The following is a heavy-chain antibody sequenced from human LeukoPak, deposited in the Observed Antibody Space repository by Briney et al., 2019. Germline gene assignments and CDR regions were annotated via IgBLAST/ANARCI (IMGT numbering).Heavy chain of an antibody. CDR2: INPNSGGT. D-gene: IGHD6-13*01. J-gene: IGHJ4*02. CDR3: ARAGYLIVDFDY. V-gene: IGHV1-2*02. Sequence: ASVKVSCKASGYTFTGYYIHWVRQAPGQGLEWMGWINPNSGGTNYAQKFQDRVTMTRDTSISTVYMELSRLRSDDTAVYYCARAGYLIVDFDYWGQGTLVTVSS. CDR1: GYTFTGYY.